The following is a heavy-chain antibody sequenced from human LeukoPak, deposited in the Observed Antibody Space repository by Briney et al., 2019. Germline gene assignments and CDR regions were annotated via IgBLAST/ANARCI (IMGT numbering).Heavy chain of an antibody. D-gene: IGHD6-13*01. V-gene: IGHV4-4*07. CDR3: ARSPSNIATKHDNAFDI. CDR1: GGSISSYY. CDR2: IYTSGST. J-gene: IGHJ3*02. Sequence: SETLSLTCTVSGGSISSYYWSWIRQPAGKGLEWIGRIYTSGSTNYNPSLKSRVTMSVDTSKNQFSLKLSSVTAADTAVYYCARSPSNIATKHDNAFDIWGQGIMVTVSS.